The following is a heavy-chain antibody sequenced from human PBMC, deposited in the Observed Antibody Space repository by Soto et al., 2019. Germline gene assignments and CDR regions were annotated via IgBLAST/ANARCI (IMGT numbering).Heavy chain of an antibody. CDR2: IYYSGST. J-gene: IGHJ4*02. Sequence: SETLSLTCTVSGGSISSSSYYWGWIRQPPGKGLEWIGSIYYSGSTNYNPSLKSRVTISVDTSKNQFSLKLSSVTAADTAVYYCARHSIYCTNGVCPPHPYYFDYWGQGTLVTVSS. CDR1: GGSISSSSYY. V-gene: IGHV4-39*01. CDR3: ARHSIYCTNGVCPPHPYYFDY. D-gene: IGHD2-8*01.